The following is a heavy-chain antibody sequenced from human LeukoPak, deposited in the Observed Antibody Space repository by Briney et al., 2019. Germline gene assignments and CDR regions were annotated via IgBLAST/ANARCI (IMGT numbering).Heavy chain of an antibody. CDR3: ARLRGSWYYFDY. V-gene: IGHV3-7*03. J-gene: IGHJ4*02. CDR2: IKQDGSEK. Sequence: GGSLRLSCAASGFTFSSYWMSWVRQAPGKGLEWVANIKQDGSEKYYVDSVKGRFTISRDNSKNTLYLQMNSLRAEDTAVYYCARLRGSWYYFDYWGQGTLVTVSS. CDR1: GFTFSSYW. D-gene: IGHD6-13*01.